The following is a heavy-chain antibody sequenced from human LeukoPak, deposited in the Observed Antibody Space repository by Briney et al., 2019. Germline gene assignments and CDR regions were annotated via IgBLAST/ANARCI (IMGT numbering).Heavy chain of an antibody. J-gene: IGHJ3*02. D-gene: IGHD3-10*01. CDR3: ARGGGITMVRGVSDAFDI. CDR1: GFTFSDYY. Sequence: GGSLRLSCAASGFTFSDYYMSWIRQAPGRGLEWVSYISSSSSYTNYADSVKGRFTISRDNAKNSLYLQMNSLSAEDTAVYYCARGGGITMVRGVSDAFDIWGQGTMVTVSS. V-gene: IGHV3-11*06. CDR2: ISSSSSYT.